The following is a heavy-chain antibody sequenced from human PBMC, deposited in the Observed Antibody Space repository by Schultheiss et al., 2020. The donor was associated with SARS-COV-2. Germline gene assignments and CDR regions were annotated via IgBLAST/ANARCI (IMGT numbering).Heavy chain of an antibody. J-gene: IGHJ4*02. CDR1: GFTFSSDE. V-gene: IGHV3-48*03. Sequence: GGSLRLSCIASGFTFSSDEINWVRQAPGKGLEWVSYISSSGRTIYYADSVKGRFTISRDNAKNSLYLQMNSLRAEDTAVYYCAVGGWYYFDYWGQGTLVTVSS. D-gene: IGHD6-19*01. CDR2: ISSSGRTI. CDR3: AVGGWYYFDY.